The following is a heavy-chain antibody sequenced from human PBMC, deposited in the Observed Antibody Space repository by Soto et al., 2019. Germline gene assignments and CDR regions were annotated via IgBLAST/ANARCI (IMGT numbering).Heavy chain of an antibody. J-gene: IGHJ6*02. Sequence: QVQLVESGGGVVQPGRSLRLSCAASGFTFSSYAMHWVRQAPGKGLEWVAVISYDGSNKYYADSVKGRFTISRDNSNNTLYLQMNSLRAEDTAVYYCARDPLYYYYGMDVWGQGTTVTVSS. CDR2: ISYDGSNK. V-gene: IGHV3-30-3*01. CDR1: GFTFSSYA. CDR3: ARDPLYYYYGMDV.